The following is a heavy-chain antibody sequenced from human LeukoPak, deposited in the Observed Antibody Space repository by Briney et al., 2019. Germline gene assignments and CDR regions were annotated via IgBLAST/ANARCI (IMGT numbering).Heavy chain of an antibody. Sequence: GGSLRLSCAASGFTFSSYAMHWVRQAPGKGLEWVAVISYDGSNKYYADSVKGRFTISRDNSKNTLYLQMNSLRAEDTAVYYCAKVWDSSGYRPVDYWGQGTLVTVSS. D-gene: IGHD3-22*01. CDR3: AKVWDSSGYRPVDY. V-gene: IGHV3-30-3*01. CDR2: ISYDGSNK. CDR1: GFTFSSYA. J-gene: IGHJ4*02.